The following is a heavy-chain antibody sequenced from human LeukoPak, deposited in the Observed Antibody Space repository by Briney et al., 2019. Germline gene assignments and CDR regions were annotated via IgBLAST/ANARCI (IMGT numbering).Heavy chain of an antibody. CDR3: ARNKARDSSSWYNWVDP. D-gene: IGHD6-13*01. V-gene: IGHV1-46*01. Sequence: ASVKVSCKASGYTFTSYYMHWVRQAPGQGLEWMGIINPSGGSTSYAQKFQGRVTMTRDTSTSTVYMELSSLRSEDTAVYYCARNKARDSSSWYNWVDPWGQGTLVTVSS. CDR1: GYTFTSYY. CDR2: INPSGGST. J-gene: IGHJ5*02.